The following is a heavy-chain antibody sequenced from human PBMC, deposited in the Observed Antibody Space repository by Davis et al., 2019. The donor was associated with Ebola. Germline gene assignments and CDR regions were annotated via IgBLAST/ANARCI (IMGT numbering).Heavy chain of an antibody. V-gene: IGHV3-30*03. J-gene: IGHJ4*02. D-gene: IGHD1-26*01. Sequence: SCKASGYTFTGYYMHWVRQAPGKGLEWVAVISYDGSNKYYADSVKGRFTISRDNSKNTLYLQMNSLRAEDTAVYYCASTPRWELLPGGDYWGQGTLVTVSS. CDR1: GYTFTGYY. CDR2: ISYDGSNK. CDR3: ASTPRWELLPGGDY.